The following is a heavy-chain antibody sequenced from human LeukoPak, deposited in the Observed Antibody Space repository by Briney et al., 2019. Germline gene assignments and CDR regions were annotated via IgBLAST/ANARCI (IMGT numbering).Heavy chain of an antibody. CDR1: GFTFSSYG. CDR2: IRYDGSNK. J-gene: IGHJ6*03. Sequence: GGSLRLSCAASGFTFSSYGMHWVRQAPGKGLEWVAFIRYDGSNKYYADSVKGRFTISRDNSTNTLYLQMNSLRAEDTAVYYCAKEGGLAAAGTNYYYYMDVWGKGTTVTISS. D-gene: IGHD6-13*01. CDR3: AKEGGLAAAGTNYYYYMDV. V-gene: IGHV3-30*02.